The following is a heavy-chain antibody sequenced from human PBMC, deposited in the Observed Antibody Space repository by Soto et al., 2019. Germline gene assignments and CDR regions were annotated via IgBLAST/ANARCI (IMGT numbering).Heavy chain of an antibody. CDR2: INSDGSST. V-gene: IGHV3-74*01. CDR3: ARVAYVLRFLEPYWYFDL. Sequence: EVQLVESGGGLVQPGGSLRLSCAASGFTFSSYWMHWVRQAPGKGLVWVSRINSDGSSTSYADSVKGRFTISRDNAKNTLYLQMNSLRAEDTAVYYCARVAYVLRFLEPYWYFDLWGRGTLVTVSS. CDR1: GFTFSSYW. D-gene: IGHD3-3*01. J-gene: IGHJ2*01.